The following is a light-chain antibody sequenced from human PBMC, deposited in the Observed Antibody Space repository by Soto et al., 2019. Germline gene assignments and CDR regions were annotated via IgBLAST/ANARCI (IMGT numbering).Light chain of an antibody. CDR3: STHAGSNAWYV. V-gene: IGLV2-8*01. CDR2: EVT. Sequence: QSALTQPPSASGSPGQSVTISCSGTSSDIGAHNYVSWYQQHPGKAPKLMIYEVTKRPSGVPARFSGSKSGNTASLTVSGLQTEDEADYYCSTHAGSNAWYVFGIGTKLTVL. CDR1: SSDIGAHNY. J-gene: IGLJ1*01.